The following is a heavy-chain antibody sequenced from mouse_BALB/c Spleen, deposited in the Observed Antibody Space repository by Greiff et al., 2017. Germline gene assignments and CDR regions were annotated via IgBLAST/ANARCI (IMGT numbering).Heavy chain of an antibody. CDR1: GYTFTSYT. CDR3: ANYGNLYYYAMDY. Sequence: VQLQESAAELARPGASVKMSCKASGYTFTSYTMHWVKQRPGQGLEWIGYINPSSGYTEYNQKFKDKTTLTADKSSSTAYMQLSSLTSEDSAVYYCANYGNLYYYAMDYWGQGTSVTVSS. D-gene: IGHD2-1*01. V-gene: IGHV1-4*02. J-gene: IGHJ4*01. CDR2: INPSSGYT.